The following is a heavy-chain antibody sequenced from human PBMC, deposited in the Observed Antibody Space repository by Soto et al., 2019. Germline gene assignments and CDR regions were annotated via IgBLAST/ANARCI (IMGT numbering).Heavy chain of an antibody. Sequence: EVQLVESGGGLVKPGGSLRLSCATSGFTFNSYTMNWVRQAPGKGLEWVASISSASSSIDFADSVKCRFTISRDNVNNSVFLQMNSLRAEDTGIYYCARYDAFKAFDLWGQGTMVTVSS. J-gene: IGHJ3*01. D-gene: IGHD1-1*01. CDR3: ARYDAFKAFDL. V-gene: IGHV3-21*01. CDR2: ISSASSSI. CDR1: GFTFNSYT.